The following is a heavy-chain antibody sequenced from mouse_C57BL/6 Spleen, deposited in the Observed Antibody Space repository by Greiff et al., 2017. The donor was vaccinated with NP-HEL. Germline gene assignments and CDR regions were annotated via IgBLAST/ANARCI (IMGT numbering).Heavy chain of an antibody. J-gene: IGHJ1*03. CDR3: ARQSTVVADWYFDV. D-gene: IGHD1-1*01. Sequence: DVMLVESGGGLVQPGGSLKLSCAASGFTFSDYYMYWVRQTPEKRLEWVAYISNGGGSTYYPDTVKGRFTISRDNAKNTLYLQMSRLKSEDTAMYYCARQSTVVADWYFDVWGTGTTVTVSS. V-gene: IGHV5-12*01. CDR1: GFTFSDYY. CDR2: ISNGGGST.